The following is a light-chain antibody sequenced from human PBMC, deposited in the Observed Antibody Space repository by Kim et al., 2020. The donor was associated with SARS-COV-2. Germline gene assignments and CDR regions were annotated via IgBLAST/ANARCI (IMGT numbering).Light chain of an antibody. Sequence: ATINCKSSQSVLYTSHNKNYLSWYQQRPGQPPKLLIYWASTRESGVPDRFSGSGSGTDFTLTISNLQAEDVAVYYCQQYYSAPWTFGPGTKVDIK. J-gene: IGKJ1*01. V-gene: IGKV4-1*01. CDR2: WAS. CDR3: QQYYSAPWT. CDR1: QSVLYTSHNKNY.